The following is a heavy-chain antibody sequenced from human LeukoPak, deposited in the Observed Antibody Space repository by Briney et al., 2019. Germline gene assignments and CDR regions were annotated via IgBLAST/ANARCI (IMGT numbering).Heavy chain of an antibody. Sequence: SETLSLTCAVYGGSFSGYYWSWIRQPPGKGLEWIGYIYYSGSTNYNPSLKSRLTISVDTSKNQFSLKLSSVTAADTAVYYCARDRQHRDAFDIWGQGTMVTVSS. CDR2: IYYSGST. J-gene: IGHJ3*02. CDR1: GGSFSGYY. CDR3: ARDRQHRDAFDI. V-gene: IGHV4-59*01.